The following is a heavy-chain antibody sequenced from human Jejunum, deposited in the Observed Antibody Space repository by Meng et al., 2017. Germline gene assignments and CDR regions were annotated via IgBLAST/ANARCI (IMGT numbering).Heavy chain of an antibody. Sequence: EVQLLESGGGLVRPGGARKLDWAASGFIFTDFAMTWVRQAPGRGLEWVSGISASGGGTYYADAVEGRFTISRDNSKSTVTLQMHNLRPEDTAVYYCAKGKVGVAGPPDDWGQGILVTVSS. CDR3: AKGKVGVAGPPDD. CDR2: ISASGGGT. D-gene: IGHD6-19*01. V-gene: IGHV3-23*01. CDR1: GFIFTDFA. J-gene: IGHJ4*02.